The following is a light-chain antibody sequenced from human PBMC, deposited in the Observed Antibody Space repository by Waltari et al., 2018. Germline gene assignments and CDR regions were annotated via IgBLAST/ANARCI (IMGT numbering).Light chain of an antibody. V-gene: IGLV1-51*01. J-gene: IGLJ3*02. CDR2: DNK. CDR1: SSNIGHNY. Sequence: QSVLTQPPSVSAAPGQKVTVSCSGTSSNIGHNYVSWYQQFPGTAPKLRSHDNKKRPAGIPDRFSGSKSGTSATLVITGLQTGDEADYYCGTWDSSLSAWVFGGGTKLTVL. CDR3: GTWDSSLSAWV.